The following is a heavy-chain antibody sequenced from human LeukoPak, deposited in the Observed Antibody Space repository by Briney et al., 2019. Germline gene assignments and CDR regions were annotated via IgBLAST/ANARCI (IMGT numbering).Heavy chain of an antibody. V-gene: IGHV1-18*01. D-gene: IGHD3-10*01. CDR2: ISAYNGNT. CDR3: ARDRASMVRGVTSPLDY. Sequence: ASVKVSCKASGYTFTSYGISWVRQAPGHGLEWMGWISAYNGNTNYAQKLQGRVTMTTDTSTSTAYLELRSLRADDADVYDCARDRASMVRGVTSPLDYWGQGTLVTVSS. CDR1: GYTFTSYG. J-gene: IGHJ4*02.